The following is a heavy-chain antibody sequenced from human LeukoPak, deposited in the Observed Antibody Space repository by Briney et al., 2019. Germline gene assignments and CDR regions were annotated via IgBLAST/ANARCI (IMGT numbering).Heavy chain of an antibody. J-gene: IGHJ4*02. CDR1: GFTFSTYV. CDR2: ISSNGDNT. V-gene: IGHV3-64D*06. Sequence: GGSLRLSCSVSGFTFSTYVMHWVRQAPGKGLEYVSAISSNGDNTYYADSVKGRFTTSRDNSKNTLYLQMGSLRADDTAVYYCVRGTGYWGQGTLVTVSS. CDR3: VRGTGY.